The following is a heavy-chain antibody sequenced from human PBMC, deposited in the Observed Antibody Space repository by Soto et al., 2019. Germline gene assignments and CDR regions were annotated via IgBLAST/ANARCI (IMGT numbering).Heavy chain of an antibody. Sequence: QLQLQESGPGLVKPSETLSLTCTVSAGSISRSDYYWGWIRQPPGKGLEWIASISYSGNTFYSPSLKSRVTISVDTSKNQFSLSLSSVTAADSAMFYCARHPRQGRLDYFDYWGQGTLATVAS. CDR1: AGSISRSDYY. V-gene: IGHV4-39*01. CDR2: ISYSGNT. CDR3: ARHPRQGRLDYFDY. J-gene: IGHJ4*02.